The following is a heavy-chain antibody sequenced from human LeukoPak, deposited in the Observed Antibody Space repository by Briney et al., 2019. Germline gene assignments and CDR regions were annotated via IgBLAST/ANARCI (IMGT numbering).Heavy chain of an antibody. CDR3: SNEGTYL. CDR2: ISSDGSST. Sequence: PGGSLRLSCAASGFTFSSYWMHWVRQAPGKGLVWVSRISSDGSSTNYADSVKGRFTISRDNAKNTLYLQMDSLRAEDTAVYYCSNEGTYLGGHGTLVTVSS. CDR1: GFTFSSYW. V-gene: IGHV3-74*01. J-gene: IGHJ4*01. D-gene: IGHD2-2*01.